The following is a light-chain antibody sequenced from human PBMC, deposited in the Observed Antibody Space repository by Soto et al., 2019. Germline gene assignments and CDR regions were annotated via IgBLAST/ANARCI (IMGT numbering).Light chain of an antibody. CDR1: QDIRDD. CDR2: EAN. CDR3: LQHHLYPRT. V-gene: IGKV1-17*01. J-gene: IGKJ1*01. Sequence: DLQMTQSPSSLSASVGDRVTITCRASQDIRDDLGWYQQKPGKAPKRLIYEANRLHSGVPPRFSGSGSGTEFTLTINSLQPEDFATYFCLQHHLYPRTFGQGTTVEIK.